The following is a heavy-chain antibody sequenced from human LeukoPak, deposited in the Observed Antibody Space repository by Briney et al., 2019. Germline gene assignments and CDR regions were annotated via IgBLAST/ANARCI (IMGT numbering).Heavy chain of an antibody. CDR3: ARDRGSWYEAFDI. CDR1: GYTFSSYD. CDR2: ISTYNGNT. V-gene: IGHV1-18*01. D-gene: IGHD6-13*01. J-gene: IGHJ3*02. Sequence: ASVKVSCKASGYTFSSYDICWVRQAPGQGLEWMGWISTYNGNTNYAQKFQGRVTMTRDMSTSTVYMELSSLRSEDTAVYYCARDRGSWYEAFDIWGQGTMVTVSS.